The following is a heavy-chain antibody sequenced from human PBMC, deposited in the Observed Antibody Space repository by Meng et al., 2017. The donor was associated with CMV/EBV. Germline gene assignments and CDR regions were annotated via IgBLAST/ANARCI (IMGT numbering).Heavy chain of an antibody. V-gene: IGHV3-30*04. CDR3: ARDDFDYYGMDV. Sequence: GGSLRLSCAASGFTFSSYAMHWVRQAPGKGLERVAVISYDGSNKYYADSVKGRFTISRDNSKNTLYLQMNSLRAEDTAVYYCARDDFDYYGMDVWGQGTTVTVSS. CDR2: ISYDGSNK. D-gene: IGHD3/OR15-3a*01. CDR1: GFTFSSYA. J-gene: IGHJ6*02.